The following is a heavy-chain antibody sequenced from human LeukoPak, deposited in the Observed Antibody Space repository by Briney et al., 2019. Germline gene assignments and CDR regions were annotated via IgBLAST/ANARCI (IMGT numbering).Heavy chain of an antibody. J-gene: IGHJ4*02. Sequence: VASVKVSCKASGYTFTSYAISWVRQAPGQGLEWMGWISADNGNPDYARRFQGRVTMSTDTSTSTAYMELRSLRSDDTAVYYCASPAGLDCTNGVCSFDYWGQGTLVTVSS. D-gene: IGHD2-8*01. CDR3: ASPAGLDCTNGVCSFDY. CDR1: GYTFTSYA. CDR2: ISADNGNP. V-gene: IGHV1-18*01.